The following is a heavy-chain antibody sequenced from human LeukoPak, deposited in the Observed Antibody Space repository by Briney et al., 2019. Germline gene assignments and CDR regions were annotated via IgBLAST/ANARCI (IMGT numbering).Heavy chain of an antibody. CDR3: ARGAVGATRFYYYYGMDV. D-gene: IGHD1-26*01. V-gene: IGHV4-34*01. J-gene: IGHJ6*02. CDR2: TNHSGST. Sequence: PSETLSLTCAVYGGSFSGYYWSWIRQPPGKGLEWIGETNHSGSTNYNPSLKSRVTISVDTSKNQFSLKLSSVTAADTAVYYCARGAVGATRFYYYYGMDVWGQGTTVTVSS. CDR1: GGSFSGYY.